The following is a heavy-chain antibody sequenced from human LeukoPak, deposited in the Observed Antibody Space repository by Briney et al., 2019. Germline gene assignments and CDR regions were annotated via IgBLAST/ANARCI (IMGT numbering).Heavy chain of an antibody. D-gene: IGHD2-15*01. CDR3: ARETQGFLDI. Sequence: SETLSLTCTVSGVSINNYYWDWIPQPPGRGLEWIGYIYYSGNTNYNPSLKSRVTISVDTSKNQFSLKLNSVTAADTAVYYCARETQGFLDIWGQGTMVTFSS. J-gene: IGHJ3*02. CDR1: GVSINNYY. V-gene: IGHV4-59*01. CDR2: IYYSGNT.